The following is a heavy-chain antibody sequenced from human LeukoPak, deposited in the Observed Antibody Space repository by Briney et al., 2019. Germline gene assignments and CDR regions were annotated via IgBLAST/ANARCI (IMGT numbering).Heavy chain of an antibody. Sequence: PSETLSLTCAVSGYSISSGYYWGWIRQPPGRGLEWIGSIYYTGSTYYNPSLRSRVTISMDTSKNQFSLRLNSVTAADTAIYYCARRIVVVPAAIRNGDAFDIWGQGTMVSVSS. CDR3: ARRIVVVPAAIRNGDAFDI. CDR1: GYSISSGYY. V-gene: IGHV4-38-2*01. CDR2: IYYTGST. D-gene: IGHD2-2*01. J-gene: IGHJ3*02.